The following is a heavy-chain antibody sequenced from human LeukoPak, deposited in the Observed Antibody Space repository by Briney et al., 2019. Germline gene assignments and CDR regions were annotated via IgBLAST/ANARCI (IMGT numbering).Heavy chain of an antibody. CDR1: GFTFSSYA. D-gene: IGHD6-13*01. J-gene: IGHJ6*02. V-gene: IGHV3-23*01. CDR3: ARDLMVYSSSRHYYYYGMDV. Sequence: PGGSLRLSCAASGFTFSSYAMSWVRQAPGKGLEWVSAISGSGGSTYYADSVKGRFTISRDNSKNTLYRQMNSLRAEDTAVYYCARDLMVYSSSRHYYYYGMDVWGQGTTVTVSS. CDR2: ISGSGGST.